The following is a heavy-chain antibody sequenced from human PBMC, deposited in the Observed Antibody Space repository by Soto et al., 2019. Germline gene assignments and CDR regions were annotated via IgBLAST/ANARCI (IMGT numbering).Heavy chain of an antibody. J-gene: IGHJ6*02. Sequence: LGGSLRLSCVGSGFTFSTYSINWVRQAPGKGLEWVSSISSRSDIYYADSVKGRFTISRDNAENSVSLQMNSLRAEDTAVYYCAREYTAWPLAYGLDVWGQGTTVTVSS. CDR2: ISSRSDI. V-gene: IGHV3-21*01. D-gene: IGHD2-2*02. CDR1: GFTFSTYS. CDR3: AREYTAWPLAYGLDV.